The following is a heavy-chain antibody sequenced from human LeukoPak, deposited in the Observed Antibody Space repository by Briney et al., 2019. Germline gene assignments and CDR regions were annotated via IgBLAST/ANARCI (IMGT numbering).Heavy chain of an antibody. Sequence: GESLKISCKGSGYTFTSYWITWVRQMPGKGLEWMGRIDPSDSYTNYSPSFQGHVTISADKSISTAYLQWSSLKASDTAMYYCARDYGDYAFDYWGQGSLVTVSS. D-gene: IGHD4-17*01. CDR3: ARDYGDYAFDY. J-gene: IGHJ4*02. V-gene: IGHV5-10-1*01. CDR1: GYTFTSYW. CDR2: IDPSDSYT.